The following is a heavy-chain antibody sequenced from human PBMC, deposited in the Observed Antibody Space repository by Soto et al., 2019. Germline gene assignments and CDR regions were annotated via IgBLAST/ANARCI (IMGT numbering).Heavy chain of an antibody. CDR1: GYRFESCA. D-gene: IGHD2-21*02. J-gene: IGHJ5*02. CDR2: INAGNGNT. V-gene: IGHV1-3*01. CDR3: ARGCRGGDAEVSDP. Sequence: GASVKVSWKACGYRFESCAMRWVHHDPGQRLEWMGWINAGNGNTKYSQKFQGRVNITRDTSASTAYMELSSLRSEDTVVYYCARGCRGGDAEVSDPRGQGTPVP.